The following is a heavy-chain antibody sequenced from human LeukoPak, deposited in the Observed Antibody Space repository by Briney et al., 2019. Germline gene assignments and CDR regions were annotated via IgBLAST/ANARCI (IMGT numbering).Heavy chain of an antibody. D-gene: IGHD2-2*01. Sequence: PGGSLRLSCAASGFTFITYAMSWVRQAPGKGLEWVSAISGSGGSTYYADSVKGRFTISRDNSKNTLYFQMGSLRAEDMAVYYCARGPGCSGTSCPYYYYGMDVWGQGTTVTVSS. J-gene: IGHJ6*02. V-gene: IGHV3-23*01. CDR1: GFTFITYA. CDR3: ARGPGCSGTSCPYYYYGMDV. CDR2: ISGSGGST.